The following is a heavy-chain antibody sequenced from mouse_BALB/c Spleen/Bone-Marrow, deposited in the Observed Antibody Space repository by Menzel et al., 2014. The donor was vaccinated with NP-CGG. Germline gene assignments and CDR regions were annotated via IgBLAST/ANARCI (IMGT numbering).Heavy chain of an antibody. Sequence: VQVVESGPELVRPGASVKMSCKATDYTFTSYWMHWVKQRPGQGLEWIGMIDPSNSETRLNQKSKDKATLNVDKSSNTAYMHLSSLTSEDSAVYYCARTFQPRRAMDYWGQGSSVTVSS. CDR3: ARTFQPRRAMDY. J-gene: IGHJ4*01. V-gene: IGHV1-74*01. CDR1: DYTFTSYW. D-gene: IGHD6-1*01. CDR2: IDPSNSET.